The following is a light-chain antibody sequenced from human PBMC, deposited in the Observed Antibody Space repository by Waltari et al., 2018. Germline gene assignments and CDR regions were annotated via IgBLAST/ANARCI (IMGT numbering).Light chain of an antibody. CDR2: AAS. Sequence: DIPVTQSASFLSASVASRVTITCRASQGISSYVAWYQQKPGKAPKLLIYAASTLQSGVPSRFSGSGSGTEFTLTISSLQPEDFATYYCQQLGAFGPGTKVDIK. CDR3: QQLGA. J-gene: IGKJ3*01. CDR1: QGISSY. V-gene: IGKV1-9*01.